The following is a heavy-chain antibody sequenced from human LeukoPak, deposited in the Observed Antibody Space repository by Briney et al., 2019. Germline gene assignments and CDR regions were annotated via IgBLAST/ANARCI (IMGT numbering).Heavy chain of an antibody. Sequence: ASVKVSCKASGYTFTSYGISWVRQTPGQGLEWMGWISAYNGNTNYAQKLQGRVTMTTDTSTSTAYMELRSLRSDDTAVYYCARDAIVAHERDYWGQGTLVTVSS. CDR1: GYTFTSYG. J-gene: IGHJ4*02. V-gene: IGHV1-18*01. CDR3: ARDAIVAHERDY. CDR2: ISAYNGNT. D-gene: IGHD5-12*01.